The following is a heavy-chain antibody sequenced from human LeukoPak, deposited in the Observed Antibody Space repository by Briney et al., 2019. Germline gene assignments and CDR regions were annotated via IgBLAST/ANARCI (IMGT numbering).Heavy chain of an antibody. Sequence: NPSETLSLTCTVSGGSVSSSSYSWAWIRRPPGQGLEWIGSIYYSGSTYYNPSLKSRVTMSVDTSKNQFSLKLNSVTAADTAVYYCARHFRGVAAAKENNWFDPWGQGTLVTVSS. CDR3: ARHFRGVAAAKENNWFDP. V-gene: IGHV4-39*01. CDR2: IYYSGST. CDR1: GGSVSSSSYS. J-gene: IGHJ5*02. D-gene: IGHD3-10*01.